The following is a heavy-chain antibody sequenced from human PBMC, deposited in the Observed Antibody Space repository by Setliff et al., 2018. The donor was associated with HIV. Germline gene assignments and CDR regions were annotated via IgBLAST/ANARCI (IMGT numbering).Heavy chain of an antibody. J-gene: IGHJ4*01. CDR3: ARDARWLQFPYFDY. D-gene: IGHD5-12*01. CDR1: GGSISSGSYY. Sequence: PSETLSLTCTVSGGSISSGSYYWSWIRQPAGKGLEWIGHIYTSGSTNYNPSLKSRVTISVDTSKNQFSLRLTSVTAADTAVYYCARDARWLQFPYFDYWGQGTLVTVSS. V-gene: IGHV4-61*09. CDR2: IYTSGST.